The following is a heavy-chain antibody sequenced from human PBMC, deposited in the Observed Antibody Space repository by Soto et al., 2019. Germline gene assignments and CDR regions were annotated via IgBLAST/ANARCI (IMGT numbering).Heavy chain of an antibody. J-gene: IGHJ5*02. CDR1: GFSLSTSRVG. CDR3: ANPLDSSGYIDH. CDR2: IYWNDDK. D-gene: IGHD3-22*01. Sequence: SGPTLVNPTQTLTLTCTFSGFSLSTSRVGVGWIRQPPGKALEWLALIYWNDDKRYSPSLKSRLTITKDTSKNQVVLTMTNMDPVETAKYYCANPLDSSGYIDHWGQGTLVTVSS. V-gene: IGHV2-5*01.